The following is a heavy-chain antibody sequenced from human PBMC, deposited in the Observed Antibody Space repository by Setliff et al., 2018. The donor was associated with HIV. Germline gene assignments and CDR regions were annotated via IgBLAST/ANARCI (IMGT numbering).Heavy chain of an antibody. V-gene: IGHV1-3*03. CDR3: GRGESLVVTPVPHYYYMDF. CDR1: GYTFMSYS. J-gene: IGHJ6*03. Sequence: VKVSCKATGYTFMSYSIHWVRQAPGQRPEWMGWINAANGNTKYSRDFQDRLTITRDTSATTVYMELSSLESEDMAVYYCGRGESLVVTPVPHYYYMDFWGKGTTVTVSS. CDR2: INAANGNT. D-gene: IGHD2-2*01.